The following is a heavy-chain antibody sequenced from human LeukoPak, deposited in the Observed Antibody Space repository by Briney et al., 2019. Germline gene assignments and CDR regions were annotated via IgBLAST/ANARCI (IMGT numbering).Heavy chain of an antibody. V-gene: IGHV3-23*01. Sequence: GGSLRLSCAASGFTFSSYAMSWVRQAPGKGLEWVSAISGSGGSTYYADSVKGRFTISRDNSKNTLYLQMDSLRAEDTAVYYCAKDHPGYYGSGSYPPLDYWGQGTLVTVSS. D-gene: IGHD3-10*01. J-gene: IGHJ4*02. CDR3: AKDHPGYYGSGSYPPLDY. CDR1: GFTFSSYA. CDR2: ISGSGGST.